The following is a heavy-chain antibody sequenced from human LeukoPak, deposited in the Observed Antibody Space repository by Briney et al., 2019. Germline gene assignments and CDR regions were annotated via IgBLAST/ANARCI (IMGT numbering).Heavy chain of an antibody. V-gene: IGHV3-48*01. CDR1: GFTFSSYS. CDR2: ISSSSSTI. D-gene: IGHD1-26*01. J-gene: IGHJ3*02. Sequence: GGSLRLSCAASGFTFSSYSVNWVRQAPGKGLEWVSYISSSSSTIYYADSVKGRFTISRDGAKNSLYLQMNSLRAEDTAVYYCARDRGSYIPDAFDIWGQGTMVTVSS. CDR3: ARDRGSYIPDAFDI.